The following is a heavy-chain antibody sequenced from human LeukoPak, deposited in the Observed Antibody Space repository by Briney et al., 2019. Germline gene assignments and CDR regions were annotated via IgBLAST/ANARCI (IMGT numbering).Heavy chain of an antibody. CDR3: ARLRRSTYYDFWSGYYLDY. CDR2: IYYSGST. V-gene: IGHV4-59*08. CDR1: GGSISSYY. J-gene: IGHJ4*02. Sequence: SETLSLTCTVSGGSISSYYWSWIRQPPGKGLEWIGYIYYSGSTNYNPSLKSRVTISVDTSKNQFSLKLSSVTAADTAVYYCARLRRSTYYDFWSGYYLDYWGQGTLVTVPS. D-gene: IGHD3-3*01.